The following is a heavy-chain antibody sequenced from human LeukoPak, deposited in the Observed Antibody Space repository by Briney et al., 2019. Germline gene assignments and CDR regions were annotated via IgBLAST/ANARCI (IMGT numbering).Heavy chain of an antibody. CDR2: ISSSSSYI. CDR1: GFTFSSYS. D-gene: IGHD3-9*01. V-gene: IGHV3-21*01. CDR3: ARDAPAIYYDILTPYNWFDP. Sequence: GGSLRLSCAASGFTFSSYSMNWVRQAPGKGLEWVSSISSSSSYIYYADSVKGRFTISRDNAKNSLYLQMNSLRAEDTAVYYCARDAPAIYYDILTPYNWFDPWGQGTLVTVSS. J-gene: IGHJ5*02.